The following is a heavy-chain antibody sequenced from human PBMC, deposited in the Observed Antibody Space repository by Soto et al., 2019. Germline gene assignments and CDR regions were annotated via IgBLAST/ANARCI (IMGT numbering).Heavy chain of an antibody. CDR3: ASNPTIFGVVIPLYGMDV. V-gene: IGHV3-30-3*01. D-gene: IGHD3-3*01. CDR1: GFTFSSYA. Sequence: QVQLVESGGGVVQPGRSLRLSCAASGFTFSSYAMHWVRQAPGKGLEWVAVISYDGSNTYYADSVKGRFTISRDNSKNTLYLQMNSLRAEDTAMYYCASNPTIFGVVIPLYGMDVWGQGTTVTVSS. CDR2: ISYDGSNT. J-gene: IGHJ6*02.